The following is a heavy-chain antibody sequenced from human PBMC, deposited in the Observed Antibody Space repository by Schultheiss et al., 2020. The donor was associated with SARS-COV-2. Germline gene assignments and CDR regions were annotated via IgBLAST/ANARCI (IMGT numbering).Heavy chain of an antibody. CDR2: ISYNGDT. Sequence: SETLSLTCTVSGESVSRSSWTWIRQSPGKEMQWIGYISYNGDTEYSPSVKGRISISLDTSKNQFSLKLASVTAADTAMYYCARTWERFTIFGDWGQGMLVTVSS. J-gene: IGHJ4*01. V-gene: IGHV4-59*02. CDR1: GESVSRSS. D-gene: IGHD3-3*01. CDR3: ARTWERFTIFGD.